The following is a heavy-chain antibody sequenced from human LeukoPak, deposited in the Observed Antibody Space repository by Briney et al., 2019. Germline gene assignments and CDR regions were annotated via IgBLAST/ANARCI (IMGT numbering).Heavy chain of an antibody. Sequence: GGSLRLSCAASGFTFSSYSMNWVRQAPGKGLEWVSSISSSSSYIYYADSVKARFTISRDNAKNSLYLQMNSLRAEDTALYHCARGYSSGWHNWFDPWGQGTLVTVSS. J-gene: IGHJ5*02. CDR3: ARGYSSGWHNWFDP. CDR2: ISSSSSYI. V-gene: IGHV3-21*04. D-gene: IGHD6-19*01. CDR1: GFTFSSYS.